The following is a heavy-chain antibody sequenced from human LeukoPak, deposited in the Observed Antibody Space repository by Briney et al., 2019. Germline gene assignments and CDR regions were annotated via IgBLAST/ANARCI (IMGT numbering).Heavy chain of an antibody. D-gene: IGHD1-26*01. V-gene: IGHV3-7*03. Sequence: GGSLRLSCAASGFTFSSYWMSWVRQAPGKGLEWVANIKQDGSEKYYVDSVKGRFTISRDNAKNSLYLQMNSLKTEDTAVYYCTTAWEPRSWGQGTLVTVSS. CDR2: IKQDGSEK. CDR1: GFTFSSYW. CDR3: TTAWEPRS. J-gene: IGHJ5*02.